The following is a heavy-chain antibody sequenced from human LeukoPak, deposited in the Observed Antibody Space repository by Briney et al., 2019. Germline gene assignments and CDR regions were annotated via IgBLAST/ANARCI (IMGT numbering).Heavy chain of an antibody. J-gene: IGHJ4*02. CDR3: TRISYYQGDL. CDR2: IYPRDSRI. Sequence: GESLKISCLGSGYDFTSEFIGWVRQMPGKGLEWMGIIYPRDSRISYSPSFQGHVTLSADKSIATAYLQWSSLKASDTAIYYCTRISYYQGDLWGQGTLVTVSS. CDR1: GYDFTSEF. D-gene: IGHD3-10*01. V-gene: IGHV5-51*01.